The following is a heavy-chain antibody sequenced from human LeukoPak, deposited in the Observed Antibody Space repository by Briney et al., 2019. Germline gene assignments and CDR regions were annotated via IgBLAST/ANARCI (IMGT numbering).Heavy chain of an antibody. V-gene: IGHV4-39*07. D-gene: IGHD4-17*01. CDR1: GGSISSSSYY. CDR2: IYYSGST. Sequence: SETLSLTCTVSGGSISSSSYYWGWIRQPPGKGLEWIGSIYYSGSTYYNPSLKSRVTISVDTSKNQFSLKLSSVTAADTAVYYCARDSAKDYGDAFDIWGQGTMVTVSS. CDR3: ARDSAKDYGDAFDI. J-gene: IGHJ3*02.